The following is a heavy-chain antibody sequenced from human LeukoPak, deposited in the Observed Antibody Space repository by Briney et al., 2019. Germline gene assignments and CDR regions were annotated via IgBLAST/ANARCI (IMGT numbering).Heavy chain of an antibody. CDR2: IGYDGNNK. V-gene: IGHV3-30*02. CDR1: GFTLSGFG. Sequence: PGGSLRLSCAASGFTLSGFGMHWVRQAPGKGLEWVAFIGYDGNNKYYADSVKGRFTISRDNSKNTLYLQMNSLRAEDTAVYYCASQIRSLNNYWGQGTLVTVSS. CDR3: ASQIRSLNNY. J-gene: IGHJ4*02. D-gene: IGHD3-3*01.